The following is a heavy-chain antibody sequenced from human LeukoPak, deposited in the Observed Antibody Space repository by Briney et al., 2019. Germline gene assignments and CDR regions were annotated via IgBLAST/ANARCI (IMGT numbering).Heavy chain of an antibody. J-gene: IGHJ4*02. CDR2: ISAYNGNT. V-gene: IGHV1-18*01. CDR3: ARMNIAVAGTFDY. D-gene: IGHD6-19*01. CDR1: GYTFTSYG. Sequence: ASVKVSCKASGYTFTSYGISWVRQAPGQGLEWMGWISAYNGNTNYAQKLQGRVTMTRDTSISTAFMELSRLTSGDTAVYYCARMNIAVAGTFDYWGQGTLVTVSS.